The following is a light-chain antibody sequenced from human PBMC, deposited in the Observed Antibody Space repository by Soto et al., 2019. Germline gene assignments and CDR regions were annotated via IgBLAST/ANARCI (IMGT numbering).Light chain of an antibody. J-gene: IGKJ2*01. CDR3: LQGTYWPNT. V-gene: IGKV2-30*01. Sequence: DVVMTQSPLSLPVTLGQPASISCRSSQSLVYTDGNIYLSWFQQRPGHPPRRLIYKVSNRDSGVPDRFSGSGSGTDFTLIINRVEAEDLGIYFCLQGTYWPNTFGQGTNLEIK. CDR2: KVS. CDR1: QSLVYTDGNIY.